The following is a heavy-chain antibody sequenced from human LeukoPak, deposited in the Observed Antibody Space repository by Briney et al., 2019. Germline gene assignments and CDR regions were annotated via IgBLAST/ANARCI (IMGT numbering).Heavy chain of an antibody. CDR1: GGSFSDYY. Sequence: PSETLSLTCAVYGGSFSDYYWSWIRQPPGKGLEWIGYIYHSGSTHYNPSLKSRVTISVDRSKNQFSLKLSSVTAADTAVYYCARGPELRFLEWLSHFDYWGQGTLVTVSS. J-gene: IGHJ4*02. CDR3: ARGPELRFLEWLSHFDY. V-gene: IGHV4-34*01. D-gene: IGHD3-3*01. CDR2: IYHSGST.